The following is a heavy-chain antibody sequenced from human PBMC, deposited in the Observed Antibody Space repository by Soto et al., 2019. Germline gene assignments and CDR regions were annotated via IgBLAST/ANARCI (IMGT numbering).Heavy chain of an antibody. D-gene: IGHD3-10*01. V-gene: IGHV3-23*01. CDR2: ISGGGDTT. J-gene: IGHJ4*02. Sequence: EVQLLDSGGGLVQRGGSLRLSCAASGFTFNHYAMTWVRQAPGNGLEWVSAISGGGDTTSYADSVKGRFTVSRDGSKNTLYLQMRRLRAEDTALYYCAKGRGGSGSLTPRVDFWGQGTLVTVSS. CDR1: GFTFNHYA. CDR3: AKGRGGSGSLTPRVDF.